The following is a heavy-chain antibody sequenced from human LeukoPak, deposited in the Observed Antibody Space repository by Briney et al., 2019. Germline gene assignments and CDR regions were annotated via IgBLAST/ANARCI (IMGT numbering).Heavy chain of an antibody. V-gene: IGHV5-51*01. CDR2: IYPADFEI. D-gene: IGHD1-1*01. CDR1: RYGFTTYW. CDR3: ARRDWNGQYYFDY. J-gene: IGHJ4*02. Sequence: GESLKISCPGSRYGFTTYWIAWARPTPGKGLECMGIIYPADFEITHSTSFQGRVAFSAEKSPPTTYLPWSSLKASDTAMDYCARRDWNGQYYFDYWGQGTLVTVSS.